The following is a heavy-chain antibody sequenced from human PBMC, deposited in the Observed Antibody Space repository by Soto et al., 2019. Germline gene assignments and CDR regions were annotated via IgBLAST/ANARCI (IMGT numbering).Heavy chain of an antibody. CDR3: ATGGYCSSTSCYNFFDY. J-gene: IGHJ4*02. CDR2: IYPGDSDT. V-gene: IGHV5-51*01. CDR1: GDSFTSYL. D-gene: IGHD2-2*02. Sequence: GECLKISCKGSGDSFTSYLIGWVRQMPGKGLEWMGIIYPGDSDTRYSPSFQGQVTISADKSISTAYLQWSSLKASDTAMYYCATGGYCSSTSCYNFFDYWGQGTLVTVPQ.